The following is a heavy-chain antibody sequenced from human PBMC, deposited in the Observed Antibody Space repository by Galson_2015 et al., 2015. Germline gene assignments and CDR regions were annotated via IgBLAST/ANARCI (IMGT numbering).Heavy chain of an antibody. CDR2: IKSKTDGGTT. Sequence: SLRLSCAASGFTFSSYWMSWVRQAPGKGLEWVGRIKSKTDGGTTDYAAPVKGRFTISRDDSKNTLYLQMNSPKTEDTAVYYCTTSAMVVAATMDAFDIWGQGTMVTVSS. CDR1: GFTFSSYW. D-gene: IGHD2-15*01. J-gene: IGHJ3*02. V-gene: IGHV3-15*01. CDR3: TTSAMVVAATMDAFDI.